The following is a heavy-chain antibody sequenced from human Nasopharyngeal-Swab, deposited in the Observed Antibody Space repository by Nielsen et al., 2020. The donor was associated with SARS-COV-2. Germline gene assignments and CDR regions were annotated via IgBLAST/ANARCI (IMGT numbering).Heavy chain of an antibody. Sequence: GESLKISCAASGFTFSSYAMHRVRQAPGKGLEWVAVISYDGSNKYYADSVKGRFTISRDNSKNTLYLQMNSLRAEDTAVYYCARDQGGLLDPWGQGTLVTVSS. J-gene: IGHJ5*02. D-gene: IGHD3-16*01. V-gene: IGHV3-30-3*01. CDR3: ARDQGGLLDP. CDR1: GFTFSSYA. CDR2: ISYDGSNK.